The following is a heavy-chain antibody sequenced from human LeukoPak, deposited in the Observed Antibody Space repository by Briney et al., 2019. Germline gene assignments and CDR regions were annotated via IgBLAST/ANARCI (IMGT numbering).Heavy chain of an antibody. CDR3: AREALSHLDY. CDR2: ISSNGGST. J-gene: IGHJ4*02. V-gene: IGHV3-64*01. Sequence: GGSLRLPCAASGFAFSTYAMHWVRQAPGKGLEYVSGISSNGGSTYYVNSVKGRFTISRANSKNTLYLQMGSLRAEDMAMYYCAREALSHLDYWGQGTLVTVSS. D-gene: IGHD3-3*02. CDR1: GFAFSTYA.